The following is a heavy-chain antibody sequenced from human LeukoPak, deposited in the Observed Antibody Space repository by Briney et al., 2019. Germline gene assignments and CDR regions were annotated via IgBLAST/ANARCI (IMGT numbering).Heavy chain of an antibody. D-gene: IGHD3-16*02. CDR3: ARDLLTNYDYVWGSYRPLTFDY. Sequence: PGGSLRLSCAASGFTFSSYEMNWVRQAPGKGLEWVSYISSSGSTIYYADSVKGRFTISRDNAKNSLYLQMNSLRAGDTAVYYCARDLLTNYDYVWGSYRPLTFDYWGQGTLVTVSS. J-gene: IGHJ4*02. CDR1: GFTFSSYE. V-gene: IGHV3-48*03. CDR2: ISSSGSTI.